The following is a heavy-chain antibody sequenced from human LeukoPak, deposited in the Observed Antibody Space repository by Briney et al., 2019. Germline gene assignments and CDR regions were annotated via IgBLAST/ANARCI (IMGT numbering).Heavy chain of an antibody. V-gene: IGHV3-23*01. CDR2: ITGSGAFT. Sequence: PGGSLRLSCAASGFSFIKYSMTWVRQAPGKGLEWVSAITGSGAFTDYADSVKGRFTISRDNSKNTLYLQMNSLRAEDTAVYYCAKDRAFDIWGQGTMVTVSS. CDR3: AKDRAFDI. J-gene: IGHJ3*02. CDR1: GFSFIKYS.